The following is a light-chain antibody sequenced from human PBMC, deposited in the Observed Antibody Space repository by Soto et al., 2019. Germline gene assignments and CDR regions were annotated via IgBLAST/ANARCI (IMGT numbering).Light chain of an antibody. Sequence: QSVLTPPPSLSGAPGQRVTIYCPGGSSNIGAGYDVHWYQQLPGTAPKLLIYHNSNRPSGVPDRFSGSKSGTSASLAITGLQAEDEADYYCQSYDSSLSGSRVFGTGTKVTVL. J-gene: IGLJ1*01. CDR1: SSNIGAGYD. V-gene: IGLV1-40*01. CDR2: HNS. CDR3: QSYDSSLSGSRV.